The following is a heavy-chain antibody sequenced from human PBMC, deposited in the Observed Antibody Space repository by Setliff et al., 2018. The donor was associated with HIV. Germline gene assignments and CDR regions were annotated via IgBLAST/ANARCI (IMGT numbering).Heavy chain of an antibody. CDR1: GFTFSSYE. D-gene: IGHD1-26*01. CDR3: VKASYYDSRHRPFLDS. V-gene: IGHV3-23*01. CDR2: ISGSGGKT. J-gene: IGHJ5*01. Sequence: GGSLRLSCAASGFTFSSYEMNWVRQAPTKGLEWVSAISGSGGKTYSADSLKDRFTISRDNSKNTVYLQAHSLTVADTAIYYCVKASYYDSRHRPFLDSWGQGTLVTVSS.